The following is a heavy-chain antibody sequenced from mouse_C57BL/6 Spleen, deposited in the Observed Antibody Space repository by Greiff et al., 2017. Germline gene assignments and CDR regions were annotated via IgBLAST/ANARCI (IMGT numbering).Heavy chain of an antibody. CDR1: GYAFSSSW. D-gene: IGHD2-5*01. CDR3: ARWNSNWGGFAY. J-gene: IGHJ3*01. Sequence: QVQLQQSGPELVKPGASVKISCKASGYAFSSSWMNWVKQRPGKGLEWIGRIYPGDGDTNYNGKFKGKATLTADKSSSTAYMQLSSLTSEDFAVYFGARWNSNWGGFAYWGQGTLVTVSA. CDR2: IYPGDGDT. V-gene: IGHV1-82*01.